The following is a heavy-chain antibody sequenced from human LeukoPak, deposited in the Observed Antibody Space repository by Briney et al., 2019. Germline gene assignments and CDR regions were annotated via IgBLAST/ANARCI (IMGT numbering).Heavy chain of an antibody. V-gene: IGHV3-30*02. CDR2: IRYDGSNK. J-gene: IGHJ5*02. D-gene: IGHD3-22*01. CDR3: AKDQKFYDGGAYHDL. CDR1: GFPFSRYS. Sequence: GGSLRLSCAASGFPFSRYSMNWVRQAPDKGLEWVAFIRYDGSNKYYADSVKGRFTISRDNSRNTLYLHLNSLRPEDTAVYYCAKDQKFYDGGAYHDLWGQGTLITVSS.